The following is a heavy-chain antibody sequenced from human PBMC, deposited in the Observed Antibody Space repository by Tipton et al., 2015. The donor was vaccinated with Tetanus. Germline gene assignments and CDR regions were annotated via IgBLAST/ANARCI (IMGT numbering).Heavy chain of an antibody. D-gene: IGHD4-17*01. J-gene: IGHJ3*01. CDR3: AKPFMNTVWNSFAL. Sequence: SLRFSCAASGFTFDYYAMHWVRQTPGRGLEWVSGISRNGQTIDYSDSVKGRFTISRDNAKNSLYLQMNDLRTEDTALYYCAKPFMNTVWNSFALWGRGTMVTVSS. CDR1: GFTFDYYA. CDR2: ISRNGQTI. V-gene: IGHV3-9*01.